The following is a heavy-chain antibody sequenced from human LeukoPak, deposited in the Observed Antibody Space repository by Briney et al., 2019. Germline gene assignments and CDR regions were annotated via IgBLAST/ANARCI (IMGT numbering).Heavy chain of an antibody. Sequence: ASVKVSCKASGYTFTGYYIHWVRQAPGQGLEWMGWINPNSGGTGYAQKFQGRVTMTRDTSISTAYLELSRLRSDDTAVYYCARTIQASRGWSLNKDAFDIWGQGTMVTVSP. V-gene: IGHV1-2*02. CDR1: GYTFTGYY. D-gene: IGHD6-19*01. CDR2: INPNSGGT. J-gene: IGHJ3*02. CDR3: ARTIQASRGWSLNKDAFDI.